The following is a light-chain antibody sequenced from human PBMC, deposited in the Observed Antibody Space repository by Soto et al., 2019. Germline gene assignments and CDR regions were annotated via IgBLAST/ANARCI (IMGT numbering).Light chain of an antibody. CDR2: EVN. Sequence: QSALTQPPSASGSPGQSVTLSCTGTNSEVGGYNYVSWYQQYPGKTPKLIIYEVNERPSGVPDRFSGSKSGNTASLTFSWLQTADEADYYCSSYAGSNWYVFGTGTKVTVL. J-gene: IGLJ1*01. V-gene: IGLV2-8*01. CDR3: SSYAGSNWYV. CDR1: NSEVGGYNY.